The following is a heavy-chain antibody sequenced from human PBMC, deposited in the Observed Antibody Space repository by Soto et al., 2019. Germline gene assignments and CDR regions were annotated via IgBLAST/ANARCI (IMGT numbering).Heavy chain of an antibody. J-gene: IGHJ5*02. CDR3: VKGGPFTGGFDP. CDR2: ISGRSGVP. CDR1: GLTLRSYA. V-gene: IGHV3-23*01. Sequence: EGQLLQSGGDLVQPGGSLRLSCAGSGLTLRSYAMTWIRQTPEKGLEWVSTISGRSGVPSYADSVNGRFTVSRDNSKNTLYLLMNSLRPDGTAIYYCVKGGPFTGGFDPWGQGTLVTVAS. D-gene: IGHD3-16*01.